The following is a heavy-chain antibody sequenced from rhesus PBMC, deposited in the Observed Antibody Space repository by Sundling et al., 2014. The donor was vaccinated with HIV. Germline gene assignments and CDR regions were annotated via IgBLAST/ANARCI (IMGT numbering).Heavy chain of an antibody. D-gene: IGHD1-14*01. V-gene: IGHV4-80*01. J-gene: IGHJ6*01. CDR3: ASQGGTGYGLDS. CDR2: VQGKSGNT. CDR1: GSSMRSYW. Sequence: QVQLQESGPGLVKASETLSLTCTVSGSSMRSYWWTWIRQAPGKGLEWIAEVQGKSGNTNYNPSLKSRVSVSRDTSKNQFSLTLTSASAADTAMYYCASQGGTGYGLDSWGQGVVVTVSS.